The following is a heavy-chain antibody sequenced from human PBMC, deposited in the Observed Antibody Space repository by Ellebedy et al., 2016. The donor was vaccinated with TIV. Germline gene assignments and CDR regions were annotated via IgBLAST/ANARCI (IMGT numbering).Heavy chain of an antibody. J-gene: IGHJ5*02. CDR2: INPSGGST. V-gene: IGHV1-46*01. D-gene: IGHD3-10*01. Sequence: ASVKVSCKASGYTFTSYYMHWVRQAPGQGLEWMGIINPSGGSTSYAQKFQGRVTITRDTSISTAYMDLTSLTSYDTAFYYCARGTGPSWFDPWGQGTLITVSS. CDR1: GYTFTSYY. CDR3: ARGTGPSWFDP.